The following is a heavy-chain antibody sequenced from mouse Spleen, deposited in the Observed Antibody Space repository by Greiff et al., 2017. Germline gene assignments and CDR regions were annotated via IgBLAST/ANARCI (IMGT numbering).Heavy chain of an antibody. Sequence: EVMLVESGGGLVKPGGSLKLSCAASGFAFSSYDMSWVRQTPEKRLEWVAYISSGGGSTYYPDTVKGRFTISRDNAKNTLYLQMSSLKSEDTAMYYCARHGATATYWYFDVWGAGTTVTVSS. V-gene: IGHV5-12-1*01. D-gene: IGHD1-2*01. J-gene: IGHJ1*01. CDR1: GFAFSSYD. CDR2: ISSGGGST. CDR3: ARHGATATYWYFDV.